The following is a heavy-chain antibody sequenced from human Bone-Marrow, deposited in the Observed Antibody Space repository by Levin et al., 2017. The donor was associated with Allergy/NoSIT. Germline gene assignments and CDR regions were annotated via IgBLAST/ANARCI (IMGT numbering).Heavy chain of an antibody. Sequence: SCAASGFTFSSYAMHWVRQAPGKGLEWVAVISYDGSNKYYADSVKGRFTISRDNSKNTLYLQMNSLRAEDTAVYYCARVGWFGELLDGAFDIWGQGTMVTVSS. CDR2: ISYDGSNK. V-gene: IGHV3-30-3*01. CDR1: GFTFSSYA. J-gene: IGHJ3*02. D-gene: IGHD3-10*01. CDR3: ARVGWFGELLDGAFDI.